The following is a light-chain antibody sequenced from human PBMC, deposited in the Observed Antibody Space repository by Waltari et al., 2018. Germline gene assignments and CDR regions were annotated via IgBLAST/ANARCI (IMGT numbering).Light chain of an antibody. CDR1: HSLLYNSNDKNY. J-gene: IGKJ1*01. Sequence: DIVMTQSPDSLAVSLGERVTITCKSSHSLLYNSNDKNYLAWYQQKPGQPPKLLFYWASTRHSGVPDRFSGSGSATDFTLTISSLQAEDVAVYYCQQYYSRRTFGQGTRVEIK. CDR2: WAS. CDR3: QQYYSRRT. V-gene: IGKV4-1*01.